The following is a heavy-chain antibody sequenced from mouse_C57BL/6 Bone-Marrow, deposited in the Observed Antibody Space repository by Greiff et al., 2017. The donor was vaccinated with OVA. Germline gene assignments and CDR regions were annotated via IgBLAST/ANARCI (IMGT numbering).Heavy chain of an antibody. CDR1: GYTFTDYY. CDR3: ARGSYYSNYGFAY. D-gene: IGHD2-5*01. CDR2: INPYNGGT. Sequence: EVQLQQSGPVLVKPGASVKMSCKASGYTFTDYYMNWVKQSHGKSLEWIGVINPYNGGTSYNQKFKGKATLTVDKSSSTAYMELNSLTSEDSAVYYCARGSYYSNYGFAYWGQGTLVTVSA. V-gene: IGHV1-19*01. J-gene: IGHJ3*01.